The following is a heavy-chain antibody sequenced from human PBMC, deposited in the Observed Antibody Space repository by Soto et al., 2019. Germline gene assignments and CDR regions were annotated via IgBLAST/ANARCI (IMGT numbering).Heavy chain of an antibody. D-gene: IGHD3-3*01. V-gene: IGHV3-23*01. Sequence: XVSLTLFCAACGFTVSSYAMSWVRQAPGKGLEWVSAISGSGGSTYYADSVKGRFTISRDNSKNTLYLQMNSLRAEDTAVYYCANLGVTPFGLPEAPGGMDVSGHGTTVTISS. CDR2: ISGSGGST. CDR3: ANLGVTPFGLPEAPGGMDV. CDR1: GFTVSSYA. J-gene: IGHJ6*02.